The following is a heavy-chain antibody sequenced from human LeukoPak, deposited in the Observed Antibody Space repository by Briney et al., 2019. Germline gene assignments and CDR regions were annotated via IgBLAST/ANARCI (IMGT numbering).Heavy chain of an antibody. CDR1: GGSISSGNDY. D-gene: IGHD4-17*01. V-gene: IGHV4-30-4*01. CDR2: IYSSGTT. Sequence: SETLSLTCTVSGGSISSGNDYWTWIRQPPGKGLEWVGYIYSSGTTYYNPSVQSRLDISIDTSKNQFSLKLSSVTAADTAVYYCARGPYGDYAPRIFQHWGQGTLVTVSS. J-gene: IGHJ1*01. CDR3: ARGPYGDYAPRIFQH.